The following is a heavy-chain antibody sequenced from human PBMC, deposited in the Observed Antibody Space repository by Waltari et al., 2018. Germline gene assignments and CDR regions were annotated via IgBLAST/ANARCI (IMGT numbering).Heavy chain of an antibody. V-gene: IGHV4-34*01. CDR3: AREGIVVVPAASRDAFDI. D-gene: IGHD2-2*01. CDR1: GGSFSGYY. CDR2: SNHSGST. J-gene: IGHJ3*02. Sequence: QVQLQQWGAGLLKPSETLSLTSAVHGGSFSGYYWSWIRQPPGKGLEWIGESNHSGSTNYNPSLKSRVTISVDTSKNQFSLKLSSVTAADTAVYYCAREGIVVVPAASRDAFDIWGQGTMVTVSS.